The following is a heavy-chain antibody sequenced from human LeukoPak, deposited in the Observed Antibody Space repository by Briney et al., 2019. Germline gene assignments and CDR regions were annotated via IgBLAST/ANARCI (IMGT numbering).Heavy chain of an antibody. CDR2: MNGYGTST. Sequence: PGGSLRLSCAATGFTLGSYYMHWVRQAPGKGLEWVSRMNGYGTSTGYADSVKGRFTISRDNVKNTLYLQMNSLRAEDTAVYYCVRDRATVTGYNWLDPWGQGTLVTVSS. D-gene: IGHD4-17*01. V-gene: IGHV3-74*01. J-gene: IGHJ5*02. CDR3: VRDRATVTGYNWLDP. CDR1: GFTLGSYY.